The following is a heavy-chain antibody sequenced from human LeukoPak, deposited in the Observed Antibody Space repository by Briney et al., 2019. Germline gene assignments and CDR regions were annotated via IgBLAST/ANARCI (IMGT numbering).Heavy chain of an antibody. Sequence: NPSETLSLTCAVYGGSFSGYYWSWIRQPPGKGLEWIGEINHSGSTNYNPSLKSRVTISVDTSKNQFSLKLSSVTAAETAVYYCARSITMVRGVINYYYYYMDVWGKGTTVTISS. CDR1: GGSFSGYY. J-gene: IGHJ6*03. CDR2: INHSGST. V-gene: IGHV4-34*01. D-gene: IGHD3-10*01. CDR3: ARSITMVRGVINYYYYYMDV.